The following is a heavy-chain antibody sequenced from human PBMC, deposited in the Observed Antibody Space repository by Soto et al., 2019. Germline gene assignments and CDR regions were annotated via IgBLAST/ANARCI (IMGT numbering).Heavy chain of an antibody. J-gene: IGHJ4*02. Sequence: LRLSCAASGFTFSSYGMHWVRQAPGKGLEWVAVISYDGSNKYYADSVKGRFTISRDNSKNTLYLQMNSLRAEDTAVYYCAKDAAAWGQGTLVTVSS. CDR2: ISYDGSNK. CDR1: GFTFSSYG. D-gene: IGHD6-13*01. CDR3: AKDAAA. V-gene: IGHV3-30*18.